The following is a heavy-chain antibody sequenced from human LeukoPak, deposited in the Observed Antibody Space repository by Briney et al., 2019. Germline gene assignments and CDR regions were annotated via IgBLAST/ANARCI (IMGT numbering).Heavy chain of an antibody. CDR1: GYIFTNYG. CDR3: ARDYYDSSLEDYYYMDV. CDR2: INPSGGST. D-gene: IGHD3-22*01. J-gene: IGHJ6*03. Sequence: GASVKVSCKASGYIFTNYGISWVRQATGQGLEWMGIINPSGGSTSYAQKFQGRVTMTRDMSTSTVYMELSSLRSEDTAVYYCARDYYDSSLEDYYYMDVWGKGTTVTVSS. V-gene: IGHV1-46*01.